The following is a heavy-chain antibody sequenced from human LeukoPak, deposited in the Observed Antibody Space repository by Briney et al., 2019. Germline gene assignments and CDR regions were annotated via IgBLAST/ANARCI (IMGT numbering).Heavy chain of an antibody. CDR3: ARDGRYYYAFDI. V-gene: IGHV4-39*07. D-gene: IGHD1-26*01. CDR2: IYYSGST. CDR1: GGSISSSIYY. Sequence: SETLSLTCTVSGGSISSSIYYWGWIRQSPGKGLEWIGSIYYSGSTYYNPSLKSRATISVDTSKNQFSLKLSSVTAADTAVYYCARDGRYYYAFDIWGQGTMVTVSS. J-gene: IGHJ3*02.